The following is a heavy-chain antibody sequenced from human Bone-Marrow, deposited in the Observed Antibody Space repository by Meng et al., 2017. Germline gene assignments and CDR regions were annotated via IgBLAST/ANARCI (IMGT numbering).Heavy chain of an antibody. Sequence: ASVKVSCKPSGYNFPDYYIHWVRQAPGQGLEWMGIINPSGGSTSYAQKFQGRVTMTRDTSTSTVYMELSSLRSEDTAVYYCARDHSRTRGWFDPWGQGTLVTVSS. J-gene: IGHJ5*02. CDR3: ARDHSRTRGWFDP. V-gene: IGHV1-46*01. D-gene: IGHD6-13*01. CDR2: INPSGGST. CDR1: GYNFPDYY.